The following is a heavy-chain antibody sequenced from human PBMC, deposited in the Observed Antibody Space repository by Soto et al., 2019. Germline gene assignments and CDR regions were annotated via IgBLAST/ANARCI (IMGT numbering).Heavy chain of an antibody. CDR2: IRNKANSYTT. CDR3: ATGSGADYPFDI. Sequence: EVRLVEPGGGLVQPGGSLRLSCAVSGFTFSDHSMDWVRQAPGKWLERVGHIRNKANSYTTEYAGSVRDRLTISRDDSKTSLYIHMNRLITEDTAVYYCATGSGADYPFDIWGQGTMVTVSS. V-gene: IGHV3-72*01. CDR1: GFTFSDHS. J-gene: IGHJ3*02. D-gene: IGHD3-3*01.